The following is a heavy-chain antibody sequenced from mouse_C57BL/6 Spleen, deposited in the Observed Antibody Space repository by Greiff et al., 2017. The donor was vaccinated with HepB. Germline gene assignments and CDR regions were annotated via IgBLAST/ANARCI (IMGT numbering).Heavy chain of an antibody. CDR3: AREDYGRDFDY. J-gene: IGHJ2*01. Sequence: EVKLQESGGGLVKPGGSLKLSCAASGFTFSDYGMHWVRQAPEKGLEWVAYISSGSSTIYYADTVKGRFTISRDNAKNTLFLQMTSLRSEDTAMYYCAREDYGRDFDYWGQGTTLTVSS. CDR1: GFTFSDYG. V-gene: IGHV5-17*01. CDR2: ISSGSSTI. D-gene: IGHD1-1*01.